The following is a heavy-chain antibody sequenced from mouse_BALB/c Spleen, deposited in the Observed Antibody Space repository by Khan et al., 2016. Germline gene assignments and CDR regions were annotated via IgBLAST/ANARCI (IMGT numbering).Heavy chain of an antibody. CDR2: IRYSGST. CDR1: GYSITSDYA. Sequence: EVKLLESGPGLVKPSQSLSLTCTVTGYSITSDYAWNWIRQFPGNQLEWMGYIRYSGSTTYNPSLKSRISITRDTSKNQFFLQLYSVTTEDTATYYCTRSPTATRYFDVWGAGTTVTVSS. J-gene: IGHJ1*01. CDR3: TRSPTATRYFDV. D-gene: IGHD1-2*01. V-gene: IGHV3-2*02.